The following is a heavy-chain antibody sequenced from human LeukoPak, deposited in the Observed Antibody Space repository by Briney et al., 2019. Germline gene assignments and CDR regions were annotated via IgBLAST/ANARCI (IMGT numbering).Heavy chain of an antibody. Sequence: ASVKVSCKASGGTFSSYAISWVRQAPGQGLEWMGGIIPIFGTANYAQKFQGRVTMTRDTSISTAYMELSRLRSDDTAVYYCARDRAGDPGGDWGQGTLVTVSS. J-gene: IGHJ4*02. D-gene: IGHD3-16*01. CDR1: GGTFSSYA. CDR2: IIPIFGTA. CDR3: ARDRAGDPGGD. V-gene: IGHV1-69*05.